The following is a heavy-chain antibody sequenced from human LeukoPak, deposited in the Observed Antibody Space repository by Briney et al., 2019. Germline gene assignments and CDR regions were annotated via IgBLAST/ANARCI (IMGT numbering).Heavy chain of an antibody. CDR2: ISGSGGST. CDR3: AKDPYSGSYYDY. CDR1: GFIFSSYA. D-gene: IGHD1-26*01. V-gene: IGHV3-23*01. Sequence: GGSLRLSCAASGFIFSSYAMSWVRQAPGKGLEWVSAISGSGGSTYYADSVKGRFTVSRDNSKNTLYLQMNSLRAEDTAVYYCAKDPYSGSYYDYWGQGTLVTVSS. J-gene: IGHJ4*02.